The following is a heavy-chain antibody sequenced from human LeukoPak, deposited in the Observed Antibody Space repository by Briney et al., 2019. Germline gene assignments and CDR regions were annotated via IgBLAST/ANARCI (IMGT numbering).Heavy chain of an antibody. CDR3: ARTIAVAGKPYFDY. J-gene: IGHJ4*02. V-gene: IGHV1-69*05. Sequence: SVKVSCKASGGTFSSYAISWVRQAPGQGLEWMGGIIPIFGTANYAQKFQGRVTMTRDMSTSTVYMELSSLRSEDTAVYYCARTIAVAGKPYFDYWGQGTLVTVSS. D-gene: IGHD6-19*01. CDR1: GGTFSSYA. CDR2: IIPIFGTA.